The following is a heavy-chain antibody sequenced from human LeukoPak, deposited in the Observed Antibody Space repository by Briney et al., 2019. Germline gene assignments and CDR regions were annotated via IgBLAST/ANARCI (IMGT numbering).Heavy chain of an antibody. V-gene: IGHV3-7*01. Sequence: PGGSLRLSCAASGFTFSSYWMSWVRQAPGKGLEWVANIKQDGSEKYYVDSVKGRFTISRDNAKNSLYLQMNSLRAEDTAVYYCARGTRSLDSGFDYWGQGTLVTVSS. CDR1: GFTFSSYW. D-gene: IGHD1-14*01. CDR2: IKQDGSEK. J-gene: IGHJ4*02. CDR3: ARGTRSLDSGFDY.